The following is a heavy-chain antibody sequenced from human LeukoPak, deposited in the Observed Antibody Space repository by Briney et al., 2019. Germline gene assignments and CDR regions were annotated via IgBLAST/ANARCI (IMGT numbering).Heavy chain of an antibody. Sequence: SGESLRLSRVAPGFSFSSYWMTWVRQAPGKGLEWVAHIRGDGSVKKYVDSVNGRFTIPRDNAKNSLYLQMDNLRAEDTAMYYCARTSSSTCYDYWGRGTLVTVSS. CDR1: GFSFSSYW. CDR3: ARTSSSTCYDY. J-gene: IGHJ4*02. V-gene: IGHV3-7*03. D-gene: IGHD6-13*01. CDR2: IRGDGSVK.